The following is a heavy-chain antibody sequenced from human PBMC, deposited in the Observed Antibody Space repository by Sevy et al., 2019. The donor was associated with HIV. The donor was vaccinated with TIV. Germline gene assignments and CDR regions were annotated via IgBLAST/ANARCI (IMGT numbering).Heavy chain of an antibody. Sequence: ALVKVSCKASGYTFTGYYMHWVRQAPGQGLEWMGWINPNSGGTNYAQKFQGRVTMTRDTSISTAYMELSRLRSDDTAVYYCASGFQSSSSTYGMDVWGQGTTVTVSS. CDR2: INPNSGGT. CDR1: GYTFTGYY. V-gene: IGHV1-2*02. J-gene: IGHJ6*02. D-gene: IGHD6-6*01. CDR3: ASGFQSSSSTYGMDV.